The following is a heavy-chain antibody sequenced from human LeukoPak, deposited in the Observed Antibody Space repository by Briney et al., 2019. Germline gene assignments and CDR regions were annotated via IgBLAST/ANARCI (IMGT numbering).Heavy chain of an antibody. CDR2: ISSSSSYI. CDR1: GFTFSSYS. V-gene: IGHV3-21*01. CDR3: ARDESSSWYPFDY. D-gene: IGHD6-13*01. J-gene: IGHJ4*02. Sequence: GGSLRLSCAASGFTFSSYSMNWVRQAPGKGLEWVSSISSSSSYIYYADSVKGRFTISRDNAKNSLYLQMNSLRAEDTAVYYCARDESSSWYPFDYWGQGTLVTVSS.